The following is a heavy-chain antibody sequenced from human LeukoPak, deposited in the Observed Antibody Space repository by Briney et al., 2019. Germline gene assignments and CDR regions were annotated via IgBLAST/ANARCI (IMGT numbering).Heavy chain of an antibody. J-gene: IGHJ3*02. CDR1: GFTFSSYG. CDR2: IWYDGTNT. D-gene: IGHD2-15*01. CDR3: ARDFCSGGSCYPDAFDI. V-gene: IGHV3-33*01. Sequence: GRSLRLSCAASGFTFSSYGMHWVRQAPGKGLEWVAVIWYDGTNTYYADSVKGRFTISRDNSENTLYLQMNSLRAEDTAVYYCARDFCSGGSCYPDAFDIWGQGTMVTVSS.